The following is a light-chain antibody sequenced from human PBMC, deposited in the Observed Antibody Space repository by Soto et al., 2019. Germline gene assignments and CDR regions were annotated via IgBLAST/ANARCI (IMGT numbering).Light chain of an antibody. J-gene: IGLJ1*01. CDR3: SLFTSSTTYV. CDR2: EVS. CDR1: SSDVGSYNR. Sequence: QSVLTQPPSVSGSPGQSVTISFTGTSSDVGSYNRVSWYQQPPGTAPKLMIYEVSYRPSGVPDRFSGSKSGNTASLTISGLQAEDEADYYCSLFTSSTTYVFGTGTKLTVL. V-gene: IGLV2-18*01.